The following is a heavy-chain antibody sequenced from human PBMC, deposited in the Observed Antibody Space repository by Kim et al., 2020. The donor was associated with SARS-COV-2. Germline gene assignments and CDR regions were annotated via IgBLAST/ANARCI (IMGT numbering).Heavy chain of an antibody. J-gene: IGHJ4*02. CDR3: ARDTPIYSGYEDERFDY. Sequence: VKGRFTISRDNSKNTLYLQMNSLRAEDTAVYYCARDTPIYSGYEDERFDYWGQGTLVTVSS. D-gene: IGHD5-12*01. V-gene: IGHV3-30*07.